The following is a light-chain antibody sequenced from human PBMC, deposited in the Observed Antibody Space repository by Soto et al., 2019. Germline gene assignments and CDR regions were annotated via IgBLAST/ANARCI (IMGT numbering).Light chain of an antibody. CDR2: EVN. V-gene: IGLV2-8*01. Sequence: QSALTQPPSASGSPGQSVAISCTGTRSDVGGYNYVSWYQQHPGKAPTLMIYEVNKRPSGVPDRFSGSKSGNTASLTVSGLQSEDEADYYCSSYAGSSNVFGTGTKLTVL. CDR1: RSDVGGYNY. CDR3: SSYAGSSNV. J-gene: IGLJ1*01.